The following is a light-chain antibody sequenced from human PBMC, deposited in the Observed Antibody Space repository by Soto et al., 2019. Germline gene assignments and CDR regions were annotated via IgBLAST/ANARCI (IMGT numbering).Light chain of an antibody. J-gene: IGKJ1*01. CDR2: GAS. Sequence: IVLTQSPSTLTLSPWERSTLSVNAIQSVSNNYLAWYQQKPGQAPRLLIYGASNRATGIPDRFSGSGSGTDFTLTISRLEPEDFAVYYCQQYGSSPTWTFGQGTKVDIK. CDR1: QSVSNNY. CDR3: QQYGSSPTWT. V-gene: IGKV3-20*01.